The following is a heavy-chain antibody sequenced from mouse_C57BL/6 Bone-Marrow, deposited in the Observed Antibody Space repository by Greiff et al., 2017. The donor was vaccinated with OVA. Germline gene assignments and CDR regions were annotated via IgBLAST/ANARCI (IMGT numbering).Heavy chain of an antibody. CDR2: FYPGSGSI. D-gene: IGHD2-3*01. J-gene: IGHJ4*01. CDR3: ARHEEGMGGGYYVGAMDY. Sequence: VQLQQSGAELVKPGASVKLSCKASGYTFTEYTIHWVKQRSGQGLEWIGWFYPGSGSIKYNEKFKDKATLTADKSSSTVYMELSRLTSEDSAVYFCARHEEGMGGGYYVGAMDYWGQGTSVTVSS. CDR1: GYTFTEYT. V-gene: IGHV1-62-2*01.